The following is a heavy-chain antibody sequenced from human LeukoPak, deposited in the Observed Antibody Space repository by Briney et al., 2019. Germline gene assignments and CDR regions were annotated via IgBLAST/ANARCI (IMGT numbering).Heavy chain of an antibody. J-gene: IGHJ6*02. D-gene: IGHD2-2*01. Sequence: ASVKVSCKASGYSFTTYYMHWVRQAPGQGLEWMGIIKPSGGSTSYAQKFQDRVTMTRDTSTSTVYMELSSLRSEDTAVYSCATSRYCDTTICYRLYGMDVWGQGTTVTVSS. CDR3: ATSRYCDTTICYRLYGMDV. CDR2: IKPSGGST. V-gene: IGHV1-46*01. CDR1: GYSFTTYY.